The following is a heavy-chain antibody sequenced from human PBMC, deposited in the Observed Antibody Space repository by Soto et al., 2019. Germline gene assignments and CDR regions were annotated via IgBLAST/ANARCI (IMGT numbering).Heavy chain of an antibody. Sequence: LRLSCAASGFTFSSYAMSWVRQAPGKGLEWVSAISGSGGSTYYADSVKGRFTISRDNSKNTLYLQMNSLRAEDTAVYYCAKDYSGSYSVTFGYWGQGTLVTVSS. CDR3: AKDYSGSYSVTFGY. CDR1: GFTFSSYA. D-gene: IGHD1-26*01. J-gene: IGHJ4*02. CDR2: ISGSGGST. V-gene: IGHV3-23*01.